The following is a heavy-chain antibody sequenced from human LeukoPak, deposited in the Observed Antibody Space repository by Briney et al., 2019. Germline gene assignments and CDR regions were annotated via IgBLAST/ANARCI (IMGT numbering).Heavy chain of an antibody. CDR3: ARDLDYGGRSNFDH. CDR1: GFTFITYW. D-gene: IGHD4-23*01. V-gene: IGHV3-74*03. Sequence: GGSLRLACAASGFTFITYWVHWVRQAPGKGLVWVSRIKSDGSSTMYADSVRGRVTISRDNAKNTLYLQMNSLRAEDTAVYYCARDLDYGGRSNFDHWGQGTLVTVSS. J-gene: IGHJ4*02. CDR2: IKSDGSST.